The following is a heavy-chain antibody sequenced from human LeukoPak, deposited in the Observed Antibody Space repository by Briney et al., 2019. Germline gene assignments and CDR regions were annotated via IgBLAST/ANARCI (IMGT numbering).Heavy chain of an antibody. D-gene: IGHD5-12*01. CDR2: IYHSGST. V-gene: IGHV4-4*02. Sequence: SETLSLTCAVSGGSISSSNWWSWVRQPPGKGLEWIGEIYHSGSTNYNPSLKSRVTISVDTSKNQFSLKLSSVTAADTAVYYCARQGGYSGYDYSVSWGQGTLVTVSS. J-gene: IGHJ4*02. CDR1: GGSISSSNW. CDR3: ARQGGYSGYDYSVS.